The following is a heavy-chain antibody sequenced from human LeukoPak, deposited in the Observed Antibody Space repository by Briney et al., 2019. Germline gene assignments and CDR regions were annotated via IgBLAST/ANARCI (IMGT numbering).Heavy chain of an antibody. V-gene: IGHV1-18*01. CDR1: GYTFTSYG. CDR3: ARLPNYYGSGSYFSFFDY. D-gene: IGHD3-10*01. J-gene: IGHJ4*02. CDR2: ISAYNGNT. Sequence: ASVKVSCKASGYTFTSYGISWVRQAPGQGLEWMGWISAYNGNTNYAQKLQGRVTMTTDTSTSTAYMELRSLRSDDTAVYYCARLPNYYGSGSYFSFFDYWGQGTLVTVSS.